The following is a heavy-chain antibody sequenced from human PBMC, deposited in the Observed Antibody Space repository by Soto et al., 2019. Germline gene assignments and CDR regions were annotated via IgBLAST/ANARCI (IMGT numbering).Heavy chain of an antibody. CDR2: IIPIFGTA. J-gene: IGHJ4*02. D-gene: IGHD6-19*01. CDR3: ASFGSSGWKRYRDY. CDR1: GGTFSSYA. Sequence: QVQLVQSGAEVKKPGSSVKVSCKASGGTFSSYAISWVRQAPGQGLEWMGGIIPIFGTANYAQKFQGRVTITADESTSTAYMELSSLRSEDTAVCYCASFGSSGWKRYRDYWGQGTLVTVSS. V-gene: IGHV1-69*01.